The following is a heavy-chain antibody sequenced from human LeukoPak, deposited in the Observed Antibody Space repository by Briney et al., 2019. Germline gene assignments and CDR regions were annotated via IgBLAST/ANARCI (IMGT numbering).Heavy chain of an antibody. CDR3: TTVNWAAFDY. Sequence: GGSLTLSCVPYTITASNAWTSCVRQAHAKGLEWVGHLKSKTDGGTTDYAAPGKGRLTISRDASKNTFYLLMNSLKTEDTAVYYCTTVNWAAFDYWGQGTLVTVSS. CDR2: LKSKTDGGTT. V-gene: IGHV3-15*01. CDR1: TITASNAW. J-gene: IGHJ4*02. D-gene: IGHD3-16*01.